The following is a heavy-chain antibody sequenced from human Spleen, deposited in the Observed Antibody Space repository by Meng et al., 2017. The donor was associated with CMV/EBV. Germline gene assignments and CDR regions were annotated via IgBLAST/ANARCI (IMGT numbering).Heavy chain of an antibody. V-gene: IGHV4-59*01. CDR1: GGSISSYY. J-gene: IGHJ3*02. CDR3: ARDAPYSGTYSSGDAFDI. Sequence: SETLSLTCTVSGGSISSYYWSWIRQPPGKGLEWIGYIYYTGTTNYNPSLKSRVTISVDTSNNQFSLKLSSVTAADTAVYYCARDAPYSGTYSSGDAFDIWGQGTMVTVSS. CDR2: IYYTGTT. D-gene: IGHD1-26*01.